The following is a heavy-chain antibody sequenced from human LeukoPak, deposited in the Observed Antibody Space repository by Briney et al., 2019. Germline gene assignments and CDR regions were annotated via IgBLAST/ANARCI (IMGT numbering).Heavy chain of an antibody. CDR3: ARHQMISTSWYGQTYYFDY. D-gene: IGHD6-13*01. CDR2: IYYSGST. Sequence: SETLSLTCTISGGSISSSSYYWGWIRQPPGKGLEWIGNIYYSGSTYYDPSLKSRVTISVDTSKNQFSLKLSSATAADTAVYYCARHQMISTSWYGQTYYFDYWGQGTLVTVSS. V-gene: IGHV4-39*01. J-gene: IGHJ4*02. CDR1: GGSISSSSYY.